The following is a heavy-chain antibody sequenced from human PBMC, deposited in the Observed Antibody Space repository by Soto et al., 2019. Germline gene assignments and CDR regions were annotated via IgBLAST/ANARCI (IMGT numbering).Heavy chain of an antibody. CDR3: ARGYCSGGDCYSGRDV. Sequence: SVKVSCKASGGTFSTHAIIWVRQAPGHGLEWMGGIIPISGTTYYTQKFQGRVTITADEPTSTAFMELSSLKSDDTAVFYCARGYCSGGDCYSGRDVWGQGTMVTVSS. CDR2: IIPISGTT. D-gene: IGHD2-15*01. CDR1: GGTFSTHA. V-gene: IGHV1-69*13. J-gene: IGHJ6*02.